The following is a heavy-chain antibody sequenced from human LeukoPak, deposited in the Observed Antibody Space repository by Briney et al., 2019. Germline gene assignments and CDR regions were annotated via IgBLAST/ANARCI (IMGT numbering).Heavy chain of an antibody. D-gene: IGHD6-19*01. V-gene: IGHV1-8*03. CDR3: ARGLYSSGWGEDY. CDR2: MNPNSGNT. Sequence: ASVRVSCKASGYTFTSYDINWVRQATGQGLEWMGWMNPNSGNTGYAQKFQGRVTITRNTSISTAYMELSSLRSEDTAVYYCARGLYSSGWGEDYWGQGTLVTVSS. CDR1: GYTFTSYD. J-gene: IGHJ4*02.